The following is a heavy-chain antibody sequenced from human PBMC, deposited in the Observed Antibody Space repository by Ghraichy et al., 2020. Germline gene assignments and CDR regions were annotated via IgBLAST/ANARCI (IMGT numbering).Heavy chain of an antibody. Sequence: GESLNISCAASGFSFSNYAMNWVRQAPGKGLEWVSGISGNGANTYYADSVKGRFTISRDDSKNTLFLQMKSLRADDTAVYYCAKSRSSSSTSCYNHWGQGTLVTVSS. J-gene: IGHJ5*02. D-gene: IGHD2-2*02. CDR3: AKSRSSSSTSCYNH. V-gene: IGHV3-23*01. CDR2: ISGNGANT. CDR1: GFSFSNYA.